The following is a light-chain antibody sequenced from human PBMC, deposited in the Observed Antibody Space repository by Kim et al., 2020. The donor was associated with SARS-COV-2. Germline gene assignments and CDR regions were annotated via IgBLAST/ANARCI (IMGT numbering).Light chain of an antibody. V-gene: IGKV1D-16*01. CDR1: QDINTR. Sequence: ASVGNRVTITCRASQDINTRLVWYQQKPEKAPQTLIYAASNLQSGVPSRFSGSGSGTDFTLTISSLQPEDFATYYCQQYQRYPITFGQGTRLEIK. J-gene: IGKJ5*01. CDR2: AAS. CDR3: QQYQRYPIT.